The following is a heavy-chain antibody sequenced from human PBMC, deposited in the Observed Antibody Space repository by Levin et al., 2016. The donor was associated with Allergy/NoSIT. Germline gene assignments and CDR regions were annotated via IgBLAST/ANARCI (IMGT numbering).Heavy chain of an antibody. J-gene: IGHJ6*02. Sequence: GGSLRLSCTASGFKFGDYAMSWFRQAPGKGLEWVGFIRRKSDGGTAEYAATVKGRFIISRDDSNSIASLQMYSLKVEDTALYYCTITATRGYYYGMDVWGQGTTVTVSS. CDR3: TITATRGYYYGMDV. D-gene: IGHD1-7*01. CDR1: GFKFGDYA. V-gene: IGHV3-49*03. CDR2: IRRKSDGGTA.